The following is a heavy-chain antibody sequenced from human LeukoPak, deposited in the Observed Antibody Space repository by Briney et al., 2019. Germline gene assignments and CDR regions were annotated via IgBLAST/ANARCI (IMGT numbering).Heavy chain of an antibody. CDR3: ASRIAVAGEYFQH. CDR2: INFSGST. J-gene: IGHJ1*01. CDR1: SGSIGSFY. Sequence: SETLSLTCTISSGSIGSFYWSWIRQPPGKGLEWIGYINFSGSTKSNSALESRVTISMDTSKNQFSLKLNSVTAADTAVYYCASRIAVAGEYFQHWGQGTLVTVSS. D-gene: IGHD6-19*01. V-gene: IGHV4-59*08.